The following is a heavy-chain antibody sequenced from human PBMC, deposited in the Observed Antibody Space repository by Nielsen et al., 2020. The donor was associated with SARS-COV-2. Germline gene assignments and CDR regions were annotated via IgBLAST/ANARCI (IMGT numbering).Heavy chain of an antibody. Sequence: GESLKISCAASGFTFSSYSMNWVRQAPGKGLEWVSYISSSSSTIYYADSVKGRFTISRDNAKNSLYLQMNSLRAEDTAVYYCAREPGYSGILNWGQGTLVTVSS. J-gene: IGHJ4*02. CDR1: GFTFSSYS. CDR3: AREPGYSGILN. D-gene: IGHD6-13*01. V-gene: IGHV3-48*01. CDR2: ISSSSSTI.